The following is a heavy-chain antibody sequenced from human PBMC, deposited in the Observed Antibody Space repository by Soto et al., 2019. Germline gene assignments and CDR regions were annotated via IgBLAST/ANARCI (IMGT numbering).Heavy chain of an antibody. CDR1: GFTFSDAW. CDR3: TTDPHSTGTKY. Sequence: ESLRLSCAASGFTFSDAWMSWVRQAPGAGLEWVGLIKGKTEGGTIDYAAPVKARFTISRDASKNTLYLQMNSLKTEDTAVYYCTTDPHSTGTKYWGQGTLVTAPQ. D-gene: IGHD1-1*01. J-gene: IGHJ4*02. V-gene: IGHV3-15*01. CDR2: IKGKTEGGTI.